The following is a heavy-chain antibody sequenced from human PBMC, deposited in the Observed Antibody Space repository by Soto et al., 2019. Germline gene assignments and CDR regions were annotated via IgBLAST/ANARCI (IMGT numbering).Heavy chain of an antibody. J-gene: IGHJ5*02. CDR1: GFIFSSYW. V-gene: IGHV3-74*03. CDR3: VRDDMAQGRESNWFDP. D-gene: IGHD3-10*01. Sequence: EVQLVESGGGLVQPGGSLRLSCAASGFIFSSYWMHWVRQAPGKGLMWVSRIKSDGSSTTYADSVKGRFTISRDNARNTLYLQMSSLRAEDTAVYYCVRDDMAQGRESNWFDPWGQGTLVTVSA. CDR2: IKSDGSST.